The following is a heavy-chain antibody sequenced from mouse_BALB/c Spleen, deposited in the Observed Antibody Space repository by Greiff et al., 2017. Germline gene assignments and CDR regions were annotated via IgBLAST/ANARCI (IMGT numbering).Heavy chain of an antibody. CDR2: ISSGGST. J-gene: IGHJ3*01. Sequence: VESGGGLVKPGGSLKLSCAASGFTFSSYAMSWVRQTPEKRLEWVASISSGGSTYYPDSVKGRFTISRDNARNILYLQMSSLRSEDTAMYYCARGGDWFAYWGQGTLVTVSA. CDR3: ARGGDWFAY. V-gene: IGHV5-6-5*01. CDR1: GFTFSSYA.